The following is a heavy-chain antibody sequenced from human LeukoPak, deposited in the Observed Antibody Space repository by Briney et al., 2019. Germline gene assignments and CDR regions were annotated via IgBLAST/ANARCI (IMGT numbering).Heavy chain of an antibody. CDR1: GFTFISYW. D-gene: IGHD6-6*01. V-gene: IGHV3-7*01. CDR3: ARADSSIAARLSRSSIFNYYYYMDV. CDR2: IKQDGSEK. Sequence: PGGSLRLSCAASGFTFISYWMSWVRQAPGKGLEWVANIKQDGSEKYYVDSVKGRFTISRDKAKNSLYLQMNSLRAEDTAVYYCARADSSIAARLSRSSIFNYYYYMDVWGKGTTVTVSS. J-gene: IGHJ6*03.